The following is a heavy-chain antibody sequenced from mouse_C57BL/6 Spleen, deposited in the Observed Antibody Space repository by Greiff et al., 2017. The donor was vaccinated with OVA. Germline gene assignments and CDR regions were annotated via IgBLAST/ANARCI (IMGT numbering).Heavy chain of an antibody. CDR1: GFTFSDYY. D-gene: IGHD1-1*01. Sequence: EVKLVESEGGLVQPGSSMKLSCTASGFTFSDYYMAWVRQVPEKGLEWVANINYDGSSTYYLDSLKSRFIISRDNAKNILYLQMSSLKSEDTATYYCARDGDYGSSWYFDVWGTGTTVTVSS. CDR3: ARDGDYGSSWYFDV. CDR2: INYDGSST. V-gene: IGHV5-16*01. J-gene: IGHJ1*03.